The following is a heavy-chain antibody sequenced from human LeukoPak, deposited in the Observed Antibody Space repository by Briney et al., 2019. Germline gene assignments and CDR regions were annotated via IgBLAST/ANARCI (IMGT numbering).Heavy chain of an antibody. CDR3: ARDQAVAEAEFDY. CDR2: INSDGSST. D-gene: IGHD6-19*01. Sequence: GGSLRLSCAASGITFSSYWMHWVRQAPGKGLVWVSRINSDGSSTSYADSVKGRFTISRDNAKNTLYLQMNSLRAEDTAVYYCARDQAVAEAEFDYWGQGTLVTVSS. CDR1: GITFSSYW. V-gene: IGHV3-74*01. J-gene: IGHJ4*02.